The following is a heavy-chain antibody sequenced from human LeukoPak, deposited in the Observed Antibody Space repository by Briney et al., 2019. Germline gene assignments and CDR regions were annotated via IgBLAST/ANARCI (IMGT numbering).Heavy chain of an antibody. Sequence: GGSLRLSCAASGFTFDDYGMSWVRQAPGKGLEWVSGIKKNGGSTGYGDSVKGRFTISRDNAKNSLYLQMNSLRAEDTAVYYCAREFGISRAFDIWGQGTMVTVSS. CDR1: GFTFDDYG. V-gene: IGHV3-20*04. CDR2: IKKNGGST. D-gene: IGHD3-10*01. J-gene: IGHJ3*02. CDR3: AREFGISRAFDI.